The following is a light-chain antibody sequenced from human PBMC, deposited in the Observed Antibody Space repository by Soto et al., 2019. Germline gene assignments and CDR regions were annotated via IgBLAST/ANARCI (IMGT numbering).Light chain of an antibody. Sequence: QSALTQPASVSGSPGQSITISCSGTSSDIGSYNYVSWYQQHPGKAPKLMIYDVTNRPSGVSDRFSGSKSGNTASLTISGLQADGEADYYCSSYTATSTLVVFGGGTKLTVL. CDR3: SSYTATSTLVV. J-gene: IGLJ2*01. CDR1: SSDIGSYNY. V-gene: IGLV2-14*01. CDR2: DVT.